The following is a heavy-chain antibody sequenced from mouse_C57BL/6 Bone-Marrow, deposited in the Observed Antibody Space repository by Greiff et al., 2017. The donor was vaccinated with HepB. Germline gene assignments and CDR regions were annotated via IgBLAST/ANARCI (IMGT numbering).Heavy chain of an antibody. V-gene: IGHV14-2*01. CDR1: GFNIKDYY. Sequence: VQLQQSGAELVKPGASVKLSCTASGFNIKDYYMHWVKQRTEQGLEWIGRIDPEDGETKYAPKFPGQATITADTSSNTTYLQRSSLTSEDTAVYYCAGKIPRVCGAMDYGGKGTS. CDR3: AGKIPRVCGAMDY. J-gene: IGHJ4*01. D-gene: IGHD3-3*01. CDR2: IDPEDGET.